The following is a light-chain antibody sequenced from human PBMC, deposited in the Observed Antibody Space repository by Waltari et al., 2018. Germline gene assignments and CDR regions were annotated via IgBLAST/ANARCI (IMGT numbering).Light chain of an antibody. Sequence: QSALTQPRSVSGSPGQSVTISCTGTSSDFGGYNYVSWYQQYPGKAPKLMIYDVSKRPSGVPDRFSGSKSGNTASLTISGLQAEDEVDYYCCSYAGSYTPWVFGGGTKLTVL. CDR1: SSDFGGYNY. V-gene: IGLV2-11*01. CDR2: DVS. J-gene: IGLJ3*02. CDR3: CSYAGSYTPWV.